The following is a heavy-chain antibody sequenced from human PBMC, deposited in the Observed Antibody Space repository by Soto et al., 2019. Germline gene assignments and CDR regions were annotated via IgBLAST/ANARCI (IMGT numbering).Heavy chain of an antibody. J-gene: IGHJ4*02. D-gene: IGHD7-27*01. CDR2: IYWDDDQ. V-gene: IGHV2-5*02. CDR3: ARRRRTGDFDY. Sequence: QITLKESGPTPVKPTQTLTLTCTFSGFSLSTSGMGVGWIRQPPGKALEWLGLIYWDDDQHYSPSLKSRLTITKGTSTTQVVLTMTNMDPVDTATYYCARRRRTGDFDYWGQGTLVTVSS. CDR1: GFSLSTSGMG.